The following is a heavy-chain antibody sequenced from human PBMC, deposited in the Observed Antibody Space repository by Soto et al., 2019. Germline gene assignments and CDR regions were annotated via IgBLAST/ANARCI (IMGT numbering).Heavy chain of an antibody. CDR1: GYSFTSYW. J-gene: IGHJ6*02. Sequence: PGESLKISCKGSGYSFTSYWIIWVRQMPGKGLEWMGRIDPSDSYTNYSPSFQGHVTISADKSISTAYLQWSSLKASDTAMYYCARRYSAAGTYYDMDVWGQGTTVTVSS. V-gene: IGHV5-10-1*01. CDR2: IDPSDSYT. D-gene: IGHD6-13*01. CDR3: ARRYSAAGTYYDMDV.